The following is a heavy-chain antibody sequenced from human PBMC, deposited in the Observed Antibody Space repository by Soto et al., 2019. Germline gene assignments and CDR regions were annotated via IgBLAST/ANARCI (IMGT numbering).Heavy chain of an antibody. CDR1: GGSISSGNFS. CDR2: IFHTGST. Sequence: PSETLSLTCTVSGGSISSGNFSWTWIRQPPGKGLEWITYIFHTGSTFYNSSLKPRVSISVDRSKNQFSLKLKSVTAADTAVYFCSRGDDPYKMGNSWGQGTLVTVSS. D-gene: IGHD1-1*01. J-gene: IGHJ4*02. V-gene: IGHV4-30-2*01. CDR3: SRGDDPYKMGNS.